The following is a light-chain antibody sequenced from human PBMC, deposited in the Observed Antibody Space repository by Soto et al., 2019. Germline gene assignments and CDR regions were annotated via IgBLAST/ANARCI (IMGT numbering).Light chain of an antibody. V-gene: IGKV3-20*01. J-gene: IGKJ4*01. CDR3: HQYDSSPLT. CDR1: QSVSSSY. Sequence: IVLTQSPGTLSLSPGERATLSCRASQSVSSSYLAWYQQKPGQAPRLLIYGASSRATGIPDRFSGSGSGTDFTLTISRLEPEDFAVYYCHQYDSSPLTFGGGTKVEMK. CDR2: GAS.